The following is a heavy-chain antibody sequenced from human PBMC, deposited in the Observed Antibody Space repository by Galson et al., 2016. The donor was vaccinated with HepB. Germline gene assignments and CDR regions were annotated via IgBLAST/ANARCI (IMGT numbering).Heavy chain of an antibody. CDR2: VYYGKT. CDR1: GYPISDDYF. V-gene: IGHV4-38-2*02. D-gene: IGHD1-26*01. Sequence: SETLSLTCTVSGYPISDDYFWGWIRQPPGKGLKWIGSVYYGKTYYNPSLKSRVTVSLDTSNNQFSLKLSSVTAADAAVYYCARASRCILGPPPQGLHFDYWGQGTLVTVSS. CDR3: ARASRCILGPPPQGLHFDY. J-gene: IGHJ4*02.